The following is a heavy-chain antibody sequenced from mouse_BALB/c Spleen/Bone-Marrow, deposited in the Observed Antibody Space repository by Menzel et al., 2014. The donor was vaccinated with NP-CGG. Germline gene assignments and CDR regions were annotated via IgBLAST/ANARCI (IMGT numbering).Heavy chain of an antibody. Sequence: VMLVESGPGLVTPSQSLTITCTVSGFSLTSYGVHWVRQPPGKGLEWLGEIKASGSTSYNLALMSRLSISKDNSKSQVFLKMNSLQIDDTAMYYCARSGLRRPAMDDWGQGTSVTVSS. V-gene: IGHV2-9*02. CDR3: ARSGLRRPAMDD. D-gene: IGHD2-4*01. CDR1: GFSLTSYG. CDR2: IKASGST. J-gene: IGHJ4*01.